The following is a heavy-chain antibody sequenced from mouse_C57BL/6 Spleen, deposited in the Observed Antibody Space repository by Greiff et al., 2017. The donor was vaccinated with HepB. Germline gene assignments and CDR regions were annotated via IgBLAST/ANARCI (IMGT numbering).Heavy chain of an antibody. Sequence: EVQLKESGGGLVKPGGSLKLSCAASGFTFSSYAMSWVRQTPEKRLEWVATISDGGSYTYYPDNVKGRFTISRDNAKNNLYLQMSHLKSEDTAMYYCARAPYGKAMDYWGQGTSVTVSS. CDR3: ARAPYGKAMDY. CDR2: ISDGGSYT. V-gene: IGHV5-4*01. D-gene: IGHD2-1*01. J-gene: IGHJ4*01. CDR1: GFTFSSYA.